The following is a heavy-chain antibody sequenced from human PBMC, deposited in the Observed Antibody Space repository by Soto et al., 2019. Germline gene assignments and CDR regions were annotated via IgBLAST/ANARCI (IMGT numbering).Heavy chain of an antibody. Sequence: QVQLQESGPGLVKPSQTLSLTCTVSGGSISSGGYSWSWIRQHPGKGLEWIGYIYYSGSTYYNPSLKSRVTISVETSKNQFSLKLSSVTAADTAVYYCARGGRRSPGMDVWGQGTTVTVSS. CDR2: IYYSGST. CDR3: ARGGRRSPGMDV. J-gene: IGHJ6*02. CDR1: GGSISSGGYS. V-gene: IGHV4-31*03.